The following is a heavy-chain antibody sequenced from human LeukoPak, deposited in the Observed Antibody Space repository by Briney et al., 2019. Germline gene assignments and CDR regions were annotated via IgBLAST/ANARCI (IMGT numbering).Heavy chain of an antibody. CDR3: ARHVYRVAAAGSHYYYGMDV. CDR2: IYPGDSDT. J-gene: IGHJ6*02. D-gene: IGHD6-13*01. V-gene: IGHV5-51*01. Sequence: GESLKISCKGSGYSFTSFWIGWVRQMPGKGLEWMGIIYPGDSDTRYSPSFQGQVTISADKSISTAYLQWSSLKASDTAMYYCARHVYRVAAAGSHYYYGMDVWGQGTTVTVSS. CDR1: GYSFTSFW.